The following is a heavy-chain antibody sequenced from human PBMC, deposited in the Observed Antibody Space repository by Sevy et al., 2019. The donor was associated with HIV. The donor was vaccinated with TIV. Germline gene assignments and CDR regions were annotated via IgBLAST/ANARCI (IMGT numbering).Heavy chain of an antibody. J-gene: IGHJ5*02. CDR2: INHSGST. CDR3: ARVGARMVRGAITAFDP. CDR1: GGSFSGYY. Sequence: SETLSLTCAVYGGSFSGYYWSWIRQPPGKGLEWIGEINHSGSTNYNPSLKSRVTISVDTSKNQFSLKLSSVTAADTAVYYCARVGARMVRGAITAFDPWGQGTLVTVSS. D-gene: IGHD3-10*01. V-gene: IGHV4-34*01.